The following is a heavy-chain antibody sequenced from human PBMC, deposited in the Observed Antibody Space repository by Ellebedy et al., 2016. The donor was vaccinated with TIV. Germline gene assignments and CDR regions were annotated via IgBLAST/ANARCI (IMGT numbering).Heavy chain of an antibody. Sequence: GESLKISCAASGFTFNNYWMNWVRQAPGKGLVWVSHINGDGSITTYADSVRGRFTISRDNAKNTMYLQMSSLRAEDTAVYYCARVEGWTTDYWGQGTLVTVSS. CDR2: INGDGSIT. D-gene: IGHD6-19*01. V-gene: IGHV3-74*03. J-gene: IGHJ4*02. CDR3: ARVEGWTTDY. CDR1: GFTFNNYW.